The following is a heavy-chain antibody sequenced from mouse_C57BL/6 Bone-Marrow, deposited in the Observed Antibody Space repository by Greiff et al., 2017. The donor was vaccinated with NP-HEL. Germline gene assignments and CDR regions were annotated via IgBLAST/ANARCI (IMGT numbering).Heavy chain of an antibody. CDR3: VRQIYYYGSSSWFAY. D-gene: IGHD1-1*01. Sequence: EVMLVESGGGLVQPKGSLKLSCAASGFSFNTYAMNWVRQAPGKGLEWVARIRSKSNNYATYYADSVKDRFTISRDDSESMLYLQMNNLKTEDTAMYYCVRQIYYYGSSSWFAYWGQGTLVTVSA. CDR1: GFSFNTYA. J-gene: IGHJ3*01. V-gene: IGHV10-1*01. CDR2: IRSKSNNYAT.